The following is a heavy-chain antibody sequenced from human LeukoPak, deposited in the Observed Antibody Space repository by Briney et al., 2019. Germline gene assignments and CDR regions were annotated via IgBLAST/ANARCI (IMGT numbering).Heavy chain of an antibody. CDR3: AELGITMIGGV. V-gene: IGHV3-48*03. CDR2: ISSSGSTI. D-gene: IGHD3-10*02. Sequence: GGSLRPSCAASGFTFGNNAMHWVRQAPGKGLEWVSYISSSGSTIYYADSVKGRFTISRDNAKNSLYLQMNSLRAEDTAVYYCAELGITMIGGVWGKGTTVTISS. CDR1: GFTFGNNA. J-gene: IGHJ6*04.